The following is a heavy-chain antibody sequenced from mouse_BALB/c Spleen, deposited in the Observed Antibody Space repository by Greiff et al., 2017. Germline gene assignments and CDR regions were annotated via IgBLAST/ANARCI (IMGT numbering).Heavy chain of an antibody. Sequence: VQLQQSGAELVKPGASVKLSCTASGFNIKDTYMHWVKQRPEQGLEWIGRIDPANGNTKYDPKFQGKATITADTSSNTAYLQLSSLTSEDTAVYYCARCDGYYTWFAYWGQGTLVTVSA. V-gene: IGHV14-3*02. CDR2: IDPANGNT. D-gene: IGHD2-3*01. CDR1: GFNIKDTY. CDR3: ARCDGYYTWFAY. J-gene: IGHJ3*01.